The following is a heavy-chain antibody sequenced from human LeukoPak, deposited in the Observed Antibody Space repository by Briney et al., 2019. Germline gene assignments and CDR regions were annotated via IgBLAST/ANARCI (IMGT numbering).Heavy chain of an antibody. CDR2: ISSTAGTM. D-gene: IGHD3-22*01. Sequence: GGSLRLSCAASGFTFSSYTMNWVRQAPGKGLEWISYISSTAGTMYYADSVKGRFTFSRDNAKNSLYLQMNSLRAEDTAVYYCARATRFYDSSTYQAFYYMDVWGKGTTVIVSS. CDR1: GFTFSSYT. V-gene: IGHV3-48*04. J-gene: IGHJ6*03. CDR3: ARATRFYDSSTYQAFYYMDV.